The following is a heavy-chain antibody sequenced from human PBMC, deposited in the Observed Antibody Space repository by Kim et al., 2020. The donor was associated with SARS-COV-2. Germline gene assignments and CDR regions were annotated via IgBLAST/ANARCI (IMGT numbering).Heavy chain of an antibody. D-gene: IGHD3-10*01. Sequence: GSTYYADSVKGRFTISRDNSKNTLYLQMNSLRAEDTAVYYCAKKTGSGFDYWGQGTLVTVSS. J-gene: IGHJ4*02. CDR2: GST. CDR3: AKKTGSGFDY. V-gene: IGHV3-23*01.